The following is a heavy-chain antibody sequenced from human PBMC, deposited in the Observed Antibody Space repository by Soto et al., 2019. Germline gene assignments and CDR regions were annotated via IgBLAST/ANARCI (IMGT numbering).Heavy chain of an antibody. CDR3: ARVSSFIDGHSPRYSIDY. V-gene: IGHV4-61*01. Sequence: SETLSLTCTVSGGSVSSGSYYWSWIRQPPGKGLEWIGYIYYSGSTNYNPSLKSRVTISVDTSKNQFSLKLSSVTAADTAVYYCARVSSFIDGHSPRYSIDYRCPGLLVTVS. D-gene: IGHD1-1*01. CDR2: IYYSGST. CDR1: GGSVSSGSYY. J-gene: IGHJ4*02.